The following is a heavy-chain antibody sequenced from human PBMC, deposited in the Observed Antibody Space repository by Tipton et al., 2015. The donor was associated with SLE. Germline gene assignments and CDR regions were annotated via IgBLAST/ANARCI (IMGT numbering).Heavy chain of an antibody. CDR3: ARHRGYDYYGSGSNRPFDV. V-gene: IGHV4-39*07. Sequence: TLSLTCTVSGGSIRSSRHFWGWIRQPPGKGLEWIGVLYYSGNTYYNPSLKSPVTLSIDTSKNQFSLKMRSVTAADTAVYYCARHRGYDYYGSGSNRPFDVWGQGTMVTVSS. D-gene: IGHD3-10*01. CDR2: LYYSGNT. J-gene: IGHJ3*01. CDR1: GGSIRSSRHF.